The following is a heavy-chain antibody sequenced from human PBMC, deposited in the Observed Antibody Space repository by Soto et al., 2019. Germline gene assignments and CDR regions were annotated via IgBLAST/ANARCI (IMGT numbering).Heavy chain of an antibody. V-gene: IGHV4-34*01. J-gene: IGHJ4*02. CDR3: ARVGYCSGGSCYSFDY. CDR2: INHSGST. Sequence: QVQLQQWGAGLLKPSETLSLTCAVYGGSFSGYYWSWIRQPPGKGLEWIGEINHSGSTNYNPSLKSRVTISVDTSKNQFSLKLGSVTAADTAVYYCARVGYCSGGSCYSFDYWGQGTLVTVSS. D-gene: IGHD2-15*01. CDR1: GGSFSGYY.